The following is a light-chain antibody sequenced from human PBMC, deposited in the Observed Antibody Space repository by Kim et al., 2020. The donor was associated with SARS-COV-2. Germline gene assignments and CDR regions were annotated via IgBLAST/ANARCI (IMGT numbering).Light chain of an antibody. V-gene: IGKV1-6*01. Sequence: ASVGDRVTSICRASQDIRASLGWYQQKPGKAPKLLIYAASSLQTGVTSRFSGSGSGTDFTLTISSLQPEDFATYFCLQDHDNPRTFGQGTKLEI. CDR3: LQDHDNPRT. CDR1: QDIRAS. J-gene: IGKJ2*02. CDR2: AAS.